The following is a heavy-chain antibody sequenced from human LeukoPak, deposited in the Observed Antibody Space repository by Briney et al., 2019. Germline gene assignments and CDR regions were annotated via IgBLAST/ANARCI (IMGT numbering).Heavy chain of an antibody. D-gene: IGHD1-26*01. CDR1: GFSFTTYW. CDR2: ISYDGSNK. CDR3: ARDTGFSGTKYPDY. V-gene: IGHV3-30*03. Sequence: GESLRLSCAASGFSFTTYWMGWVRQAPGKGLEWVAVISYDGSNKYYADSVKGRFTISRDNSKNTLYLQMNSLRAEDTALYYCARDTGFSGTKYPDYWGQGTLVTVSS. J-gene: IGHJ4*02.